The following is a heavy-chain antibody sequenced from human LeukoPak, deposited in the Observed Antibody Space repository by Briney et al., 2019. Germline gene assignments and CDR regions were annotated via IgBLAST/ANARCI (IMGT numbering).Heavy chain of an antibody. J-gene: IGHJ4*02. D-gene: IGHD4-11*01. Sequence: GGSLRLSCVASGFTFSSYWLSWVRQAPGKGLEWVANIKQDGSDKYYVDSVKGRFTVSRDNAKNLLYLQMNSLRAEDTAVYFCARDSYSKNDYWGQGTLVTVSS. V-gene: IGHV3-7*01. CDR3: ARDSYSKNDY. CDR1: GFTFSSYW. CDR2: IKQDGSDK.